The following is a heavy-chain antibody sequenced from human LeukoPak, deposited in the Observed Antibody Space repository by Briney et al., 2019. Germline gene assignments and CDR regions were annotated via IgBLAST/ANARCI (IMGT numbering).Heavy chain of an antibody. D-gene: IGHD3-22*01. CDR2: ISAYNGNT. CDR1: GYTFSSYG. V-gene: IGHV1-18*01. Sequence: ASVKVSCKASGYTFSSYGISWVRQAPGQGLEWMGWISAYNGNTNYAQKLQGRVTMTTDTSTSTAYMELRSLRSDDTAVYYCARGTYYYDSSGYFDYWGQGTPVTVSS. CDR3: ARGTYYYDSSGYFDY. J-gene: IGHJ4*02.